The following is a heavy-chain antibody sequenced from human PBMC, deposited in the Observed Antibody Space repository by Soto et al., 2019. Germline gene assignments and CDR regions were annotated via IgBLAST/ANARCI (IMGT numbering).Heavy chain of an antibody. Sequence: QVQMVQSGAEVRKPGASMKISCKTFGYMFTSYYIHWVRQAPGQGLEWMGIINPSGGGTSYAQKFQVRVTMTRDTSTSSVFMELSSLRSEDTAVYYCARVGYGGNSAYEFWGQGTLVTVSS. V-gene: IGHV1-46*01. CDR3: ARVGYGGNSAYEF. J-gene: IGHJ4*02. CDR2: INPSGGGT. D-gene: IGHD2-21*02. CDR1: GYMFTSYY.